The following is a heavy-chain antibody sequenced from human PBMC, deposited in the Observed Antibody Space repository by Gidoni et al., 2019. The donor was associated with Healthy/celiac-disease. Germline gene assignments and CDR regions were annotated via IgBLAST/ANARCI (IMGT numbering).Heavy chain of an antibody. CDR2: IYHSWST. J-gene: IGHJ4*02. CDR1: GVSISSSNW. Sequence: GLVNPSGFLSLTCAFSGVSISSSNWWSWVRQPPGKGLEWIGEIYHSWSTNYNTSLKIRVTISLDKSKNHFSLKLSSVTAADTAVYYCARGYDSSGYYADYFDYWGQGTLVTVSS. CDR3: ARGYDSSGYYADYFDY. V-gene: IGHV4-4*02. D-gene: IGHD3-22*01.